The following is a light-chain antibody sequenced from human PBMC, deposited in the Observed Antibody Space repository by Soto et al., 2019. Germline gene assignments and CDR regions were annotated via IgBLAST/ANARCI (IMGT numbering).Light chain of an antibody. V-gene: IGKV3-15*01. CDR1: QSVNSN. CDR3: QQYGSSPWT. Sequence: EGVITQSPATLSVSPGERATPSCRASQSVNSNLAWYRQKPGQAPRLLLYGASTRATGIPARFSGSGSGTDFTLTISRLEPEDFAVYYCQQYGSSPWTFGQGTKVDIK. CDR2: GAS. J-gene: IGKJ1*01.